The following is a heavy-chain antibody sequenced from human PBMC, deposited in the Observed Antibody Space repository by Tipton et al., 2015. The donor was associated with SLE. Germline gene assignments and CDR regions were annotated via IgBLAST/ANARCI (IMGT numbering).Heavy chain of an antibody. CDR3: ARDRAVAGRYYYYGMDV. CDR2: TYYRSKWYN. D-gene: IGHD6-19*01. J-gene: IGHJ6*02. Sequence: GLVKPSQTLSLTCAISGDSVSSNSAAWNWIRQSPSRGLEWLGRTYYRSKWYNDYAVSVKSRITINPDTSKNQFSLQLNSATPEDTAVYYCARDRAVAGRYYYYGMDVWGQGTTVTVSS. V-gene: IGHV6-1*01. CDR1: GDSVSSNSAA.